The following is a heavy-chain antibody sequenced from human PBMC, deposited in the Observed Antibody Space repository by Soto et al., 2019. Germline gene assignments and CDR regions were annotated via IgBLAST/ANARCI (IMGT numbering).Heavy chain of an antibody. V-gene: IGHV4-30-2*01. J-gene: IGHJ3*01. D-gene: IGHD6-13*01. CDR3: ARARGDPYSSNWYAFDL. CDR1: GGSISSGGYS. CDR2: IYHSGTT. Sequence: LSLTCAVSGGSISSGGYSWSWIRQPPGKGLEWIGYIYHSGTTYYNPSLRSRLTISVDRSKNQFSLRLSSVIAADTAIYYCARARGDPYSSNWYAFDLWGQGTMVTVSS.